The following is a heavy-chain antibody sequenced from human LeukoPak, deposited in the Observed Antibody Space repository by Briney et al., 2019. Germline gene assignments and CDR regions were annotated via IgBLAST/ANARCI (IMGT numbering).Heavy chain of an antibody. CDR1: GASISSFY. Sequence: PSETLSLTCTISGASISSFYWSWIRQPPGKGLEWIGSINYSAITNYNPSLKSRVTISVDTSKNQFSLKLSSVTAADAAVYYCARGFSTYYDFWSGPDLDYWGQGTLVTVSS. CDR3: ARGFSTYYDFWSGPDLDY. D-gene: IGHD3-3*01. CDR2: INYSAIT. V-gene: IGHV4-59*01. J-gene: IGHJ4*02.